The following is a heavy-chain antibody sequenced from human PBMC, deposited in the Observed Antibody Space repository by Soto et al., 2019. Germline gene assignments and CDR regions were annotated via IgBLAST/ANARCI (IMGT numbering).Heavy chain of an antibody. J-gene: IGHJ5*02. Sequence: SETLSLTCSVSGGSISSGYWTWIRQPPGKGLEWIGYIYYGGSINYNPSPKSRVIISVDTAKNQFSLRLSSVTAADTAVYYCTGAYYDINGYSLDPWGQGTSVT. V-gene: IGHV4-59*01. CDR2: IYYGGSI. CDR3: TGAYYDINGYSLDP. D-gene: IGHD3-22*01. CDR1: GGSISSGY.